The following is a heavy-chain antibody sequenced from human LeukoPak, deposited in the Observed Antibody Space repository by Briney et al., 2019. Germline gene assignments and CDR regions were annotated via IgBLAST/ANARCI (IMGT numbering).Heavy chain of an antibody. Sequence: GGSLRLSCAASGFTFRSCAMHWVRQAPGKGLEWVSGISDSGVSAFYTHSVKGRFTISRDNSKNTLYLQMSSLRAEDTAVYHCAKGDGSTYVTHFDFWGQGTLVSVSS. V-gene: IGHV3-23*01. CDR3: AKGDGSTYVTHFDF. D-gene: IGHD5-18*01. CDR1: GFTFRSCA. J-gene: IGHJ4*02. CDR2: ISDSGVSA.